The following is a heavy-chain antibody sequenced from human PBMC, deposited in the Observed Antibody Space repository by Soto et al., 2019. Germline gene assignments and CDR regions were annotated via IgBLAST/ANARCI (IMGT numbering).Heavy chain of an antibody. CDR1: GFTFSGYW. Sequence: EVQLEESGGGLVQPGGSLRLSCAASGFTFSGYWMTWVRQAPGKGLEGVANISPDGSEEYYVDSVKGRFTISRDNAKNSVYLQMNSLRGEDTALYYCTRDLNHDTGPWGQGTQVTVSS. CDR2: ISPDGSEE. V-gene: IGHV3-7*04. J-gene: IGHJ5*02. CDR3: TRDLNHDTGP. D-gene: IGHD2-8*02.